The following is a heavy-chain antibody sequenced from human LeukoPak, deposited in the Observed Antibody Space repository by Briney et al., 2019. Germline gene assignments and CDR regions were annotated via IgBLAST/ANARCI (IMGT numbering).Heavy chain of an antibody. D-gene: IGHD7-27*01. CDR2: ISTSGNVI. V-gene: IGHV3-48*03. J-gene: IGHJ4*02. CDR1: GFAVSSYE. CDR3: ARDAAPGVANPVLLDY. Sequence: GGSLRLSCAASGFAVSSYEMNWIRQAPGKGPEWVAYISTSGNVIYYADSVKGRFTISRDNARNSLYLQMNSLRAEDTAIYYCARDAAPGVANPVLLDYWGQGTLVTVSS.